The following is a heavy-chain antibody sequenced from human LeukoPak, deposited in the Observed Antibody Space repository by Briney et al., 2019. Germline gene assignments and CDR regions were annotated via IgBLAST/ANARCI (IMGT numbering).Heavy chain of an antibody. CDR2: IHYSGST. J-gene: IGHJ4*02. Sequence: SETQSLTYSVSGGSINRHYGSWIRQQPGNGIEWIGYIHYSGSTLYHPALKSRADISKNTSKNHFTLMLTSVTAADTAFYFCARHSTLNFLDYWGRGTLVTVSS. CDR1: GGSINRHY. D-gene: IGHD1-20*01. V-gene: IGHV4-59*08. CDR3: ARHSTLNFLDY.